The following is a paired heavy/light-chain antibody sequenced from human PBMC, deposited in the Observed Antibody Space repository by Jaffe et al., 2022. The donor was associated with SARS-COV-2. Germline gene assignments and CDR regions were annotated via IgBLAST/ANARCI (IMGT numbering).Light chain of an antibody. CDR2: KTS. V-gene: IGKV1-5*03. Sequence: DIQMTQSPSTLSASIGDTVTITCRASQSISNFLAWYQQKPGKAPKLIIYKTSTLQSGVPSRFIGSGSGTDFTLTITSLQPDDFANYYCQQYYSFGTFGQGTDLEIE. J-gene: IGKJ2*01. CDR3: QQYYSFGT. CDR1: QSISNF.
Heavy chain of an antibody. V-gene: IGHV2-5*02. D-gene: IGHD6-13*01. J-gene: IGHJ4*02. CDR2: IYWDDDK. CDR1: GFSLSTSGVG. Sequence: QITLRESGPARVKPTQTLTLTCTFSGFSLSTSGVGVAWVRQSPGKAPEWLVLIYWDDDKRYSPSLKQRLTVTKDTSNNQVVLTMTNMVPEDTGTYYCAHRHSGNGWNEGVFDSWGQGTLVTVSS. CDR3: AHRHSGNGWNEGVFDS.